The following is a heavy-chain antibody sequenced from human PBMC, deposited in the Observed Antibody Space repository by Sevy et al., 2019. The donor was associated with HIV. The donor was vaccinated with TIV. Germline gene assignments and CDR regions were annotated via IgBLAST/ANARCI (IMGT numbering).Heavy chain of an antibody. D-gene: IGHD2-2*01. CDR3: ARPDCSSTSCYGVYMDV. CDR2: IWFDGSNK. V-gene: IGHV3-33*01. Sequence: GGSLSLSCAASGFTFSSYGMHWVRQAPGRGLEGVAVIWFDGSNKYYEDSLKGRFTISRDNSKNTLYLQMNSLRAEDTAVDYCARPDCSSTSCYGVYMDVWGKGTTVTVSS. J-gene: IGHJ6*03. CDR1: GFTFSSYG.